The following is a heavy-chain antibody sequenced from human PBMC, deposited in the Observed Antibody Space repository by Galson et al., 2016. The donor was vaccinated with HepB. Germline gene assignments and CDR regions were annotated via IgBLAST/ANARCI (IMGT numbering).Heavy chain of an antibody. J-gene: IGHJ6*04. D-gene: IGHD4-11*01. V-gene: IGHV4-39*01. Sequence: ETLSLTCTVSGGSISSSSYYWGWIRQPPGRGLEWIGNIYYSGSTYYKPSLKSRVTISADTSKNQFSLKLSSVTPSDTAIYYCARTLKFRDDYSKNYYYHGMDVWGKGTTVTVSS. CDR1: GGSISSSSYY. CDR3: ARTLKFRDDYSKNYYYHGMDV. CDR2: IYYSGST.